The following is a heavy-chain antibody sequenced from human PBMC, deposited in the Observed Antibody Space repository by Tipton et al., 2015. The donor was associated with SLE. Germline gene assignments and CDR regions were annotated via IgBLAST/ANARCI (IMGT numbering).Heavy chain of an antibody. CDR3: ARQNIVATRGAFDI. Sequence: TLSLTCTVSGGSISSTTYYWGWIRQPPGKGLEWIGIIYYSGSSYCNPSLKSRVTISVDTSKNQFSLRLSSVTAADTAVYYCARQNIVATRGAFDIWDQGTMVTVSS. J-gene: IGHJ3*02. CDR2: IYYSGSS. V-gene: IGHV4-39*01. D-gene: IGHD5-12*01. CDR1: GGSISSTTYY.